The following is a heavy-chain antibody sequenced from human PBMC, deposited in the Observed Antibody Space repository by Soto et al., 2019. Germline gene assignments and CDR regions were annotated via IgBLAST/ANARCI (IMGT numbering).Heavy chain of an antibody. CDR3: ARTPEQWLGGDWFAP. CDR1: GFTFSSYA. V-gene: IGHV3-30-3*01. D-gene: IGHD6-19*01. Sequence: QVQLVESGGGVVQPGRSLRLSCAASGFTFSSYAMHWVRQAPGKGLEWVAVISYDGSNKYYADSVKGRFTISRDNSKNTLYLQMDSLRAEDTAVYYCARTPEQWLGGDWFAPWGQGTLVTVSA. J-gene: IGHJ5*02. CDR2: ISYDGSNK.